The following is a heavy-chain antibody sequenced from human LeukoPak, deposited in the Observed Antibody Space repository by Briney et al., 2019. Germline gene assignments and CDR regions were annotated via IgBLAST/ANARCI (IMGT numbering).Heavy chain of an antibody. V-gene: IGHV4-59*12. CDR1: GGSISSYY. Sequence: SETLSLTCTVSGGSISSYYWSWIRQPPGKGLEWIGYIYYSGSTNYNPSLKSRVTISVDTSKNQFSLKLSSVTAADTAVYYCASRCGGSCYYYYYMDVWGKGTTVTVSS. J-gene: IGHJ6*03. CDR2: IYYSGST. D-gene: IGHD2-15*01. CDR3: ASRCGGSCYYYYYMDV.